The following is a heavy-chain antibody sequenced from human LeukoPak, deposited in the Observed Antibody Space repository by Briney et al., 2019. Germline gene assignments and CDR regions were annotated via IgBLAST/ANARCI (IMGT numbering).Heavy chain of an antibody. CDR1: GGSIGPYY. CDR2: IYHSGST. V-gene: IGHV4-59*12. J-gene: IGHJ4*02. Sequence: PSETLSLTCLLSGGSIGPYYWSWIRQAAGKGLEWIGEIYHSGSTNYNPSLKSRVTISVDKSKNQFSLKLSSVTAADTAVYYCARDKWSSSEPYFDYWGQGTLVTVSS. D-gene: IGHD6-13*01. CDR3: ARDKWSSSEPYFDY.